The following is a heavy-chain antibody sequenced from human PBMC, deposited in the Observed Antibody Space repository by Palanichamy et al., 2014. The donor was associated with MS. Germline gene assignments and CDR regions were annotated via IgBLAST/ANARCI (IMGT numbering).Heavy chain of an antibody. Sequence: QVQLVESGGGVVQPGRSLRLSCAASGFTFSTYGMHWVRQAPGKGLEWVAAISYEGGNEYYADSVKGRFTISRDNSRSTLYVQINSLRAEDTAVYYCAKDRAHRTSWYGGLGLPDQSYYGMDVWGHGTTVTVSS. V-gene: IGHV3-30*18. CDR3: AKDRAHRTSWYGGLGLPDQSYYGMDV. D-gene: IGHD6-13*01. CDR2: ISYEGGNE. CDR1: GFTFSTYG. J-gene: IGHJ6*02.